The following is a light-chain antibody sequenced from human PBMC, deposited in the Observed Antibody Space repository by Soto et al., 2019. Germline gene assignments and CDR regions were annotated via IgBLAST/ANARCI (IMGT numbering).Light chain of an antibody. CDR1: QSVSSD. CDR2: AAS. V-gene: IGKV3-15*01. CDR3: QQYNNWPPVT. Sequence: EVVMTQSPATLSVSPGERATLSCRASQSVSSDLAWYQQKPGQGPRLLIYAASTRATGVPARFSGSGSGTEFTLTISSLQSEDFAVYYCQQYNNWPPVTFGPGTKVDIK. J-gene: IGKJ3*01.